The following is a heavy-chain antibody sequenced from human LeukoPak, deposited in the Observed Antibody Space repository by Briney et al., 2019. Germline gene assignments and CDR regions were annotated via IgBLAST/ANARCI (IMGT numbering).Heavy chain of an antibody. J-gene: IGHJ4*02. Sequence: GGSLRLSCAASGFTFSSYSMDWVRQAPGKGLEWVSSISSSSSYIYYADSVKGRFTISRDNAKNSLYLQMNILRAEDTAVYYCARGLVGATGAYYFDYWGQGTLVTVSS. CDR1: GFTFSSYS. CDR2: ISSSSSYI. CDR3: ARGLVGATGAYYFDY. D-gene: IGHD1-26*01. V-gene: IGHV3-21*01.